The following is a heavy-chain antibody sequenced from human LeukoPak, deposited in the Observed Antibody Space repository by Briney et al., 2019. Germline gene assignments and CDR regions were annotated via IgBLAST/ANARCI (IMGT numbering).Heavy chain of an antibody. Sequence: PGGSLRLSCAASGFTFSSYAMSWVRQAPGKGLEWVSAISGSGGSTYYADSVKGRFTISRDNSKNTLYLQMNSLRAEDTAVYYCAKGGVLWFGELSDFDYWGQGTLVTVSS. CDR1: GFTFSSYA. D-gene: IGHD3-10*01. CDR3: AKGGVLWFGELSDFDY. J-gene: IGHJ4*02. V-gene: IGHV3-23*01. CDR2: ISGSGGST.